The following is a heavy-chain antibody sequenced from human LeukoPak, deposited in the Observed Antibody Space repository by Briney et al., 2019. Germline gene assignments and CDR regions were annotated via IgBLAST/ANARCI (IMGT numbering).Heavy chain of an antibody. CDR2: ISGSGSST. D-gene: IGHD3-10*01. CDR1: GFTFSSCS. J-gene: IGHJ5*02. Sequence: PGGSLRLSCAGSGFTFSSCSMSWVRQAPGKRLEEVSVISGSGSSTYYADSVKGRFTISRDNSKNTLYLQMNSLRAEDTAAYYCAIRGGSGSYHRGFDPWGQGTRVTVSS. CDR3: AIRGGSGSYHRGFDP. V-gene: IGHV3-23*01.